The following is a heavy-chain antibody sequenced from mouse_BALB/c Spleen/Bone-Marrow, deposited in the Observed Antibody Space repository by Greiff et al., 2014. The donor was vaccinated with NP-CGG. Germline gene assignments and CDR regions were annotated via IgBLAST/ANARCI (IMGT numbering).Heavy chain of an antibody. D-gene: IGHD2-1*01. CDR1: GYTFTSYW. J-gene: IGHJ2*01. Sequence: GSELVRPGASVKLSCKASGYTFTSYWMHWVKQRPGQGLEWIGNIYPGSGSTNYDEKFKSKATLTVDTSSSTAYMQLSSLTSEDSAVYYCTRRRGNYYYFDYWGQGTTLTISS. CDR2: IYPGSGST. CDR3: TRRRGNYYYFDY. V-gene: IGHV1S22*01.